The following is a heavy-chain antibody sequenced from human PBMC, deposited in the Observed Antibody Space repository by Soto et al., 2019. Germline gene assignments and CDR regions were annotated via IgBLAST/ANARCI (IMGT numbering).Heavy chain of an antibody. Sequence: EVQLEESGGAAVQPGGSLRLSCAASGFTFDDYSMHWVRQAAGKGLEWVSLIGRDGVNTYYAGSVKGRFTISRDNSKNSLYLQMNSLRTEATALYYCAKERFGTKWVSFDYWGQGTLVTVSS. V-gene: IGHV3-43*01. D-gene: IGHD1-26*01. CDR2: IGRDGVNT. CDR3: AKERFGTKWVSFDY. CDR1: GFTFDDYS. J-gene: IGHJ4*02.